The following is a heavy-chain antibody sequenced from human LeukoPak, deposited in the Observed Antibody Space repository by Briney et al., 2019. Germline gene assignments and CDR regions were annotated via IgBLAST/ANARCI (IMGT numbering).Heavy chain of an antibody. CDR3: ARDQGDSSGYDY. CDR2: IYTSGST. Sequence: LSLTXXXSGGSXXSYYWSWIRQPAGKGLEWIGRIYTSGSTNYNPSLKSRVTMSVDTSKNQFSLKLSSVTAADTAVYYCARDQGDSSGYDYWGQGTLVTVSS. V-gene: IGHV4-4*07. J-gene: IGHJ4*02. D-gene: IGHD3-22*01. CDR1: GGSXXSYY.